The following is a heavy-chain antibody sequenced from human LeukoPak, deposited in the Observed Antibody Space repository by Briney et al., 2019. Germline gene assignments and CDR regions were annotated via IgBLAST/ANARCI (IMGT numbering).Heavy chain of an antibody. J-gene: IGHJ6*02. CDR1: GYSFTSYW. Sequence: GEPLKISCKGSGYSFTSYWIGWVRQMPGKGLEWMGIIYPGDSDNRDSPSFQGQVTISADKSISTDYLQWSSLKASDTAMYYCARRLDNYYYYGMDVWGQGTTVTVAS. CDR3: ARRLDNYYYYGMDV. CDR2: IYPGDSDN. D-gene: IGHD1-1*01. V-gene: IGHV5-51*01.